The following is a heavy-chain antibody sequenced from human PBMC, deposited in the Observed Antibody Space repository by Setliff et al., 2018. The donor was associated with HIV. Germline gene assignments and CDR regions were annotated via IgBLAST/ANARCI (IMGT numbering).Heavy chain of an antibody. D-gene: IGHD2-2*01. Sequence: PSETLSLTCAVSGYSISSSYYWGWIRQPPGKGLEWIGEIFHTGSTNYNPSLKSRVTISVDTSKNHFSLNVSSLTAADTALYFCARLMPNWDYFDYWGQGTQVTVSS. CDR3: ARLMPNWDYFDY. CDR2: IFHTGST. CDR1: GYSISSSYY. J-gene: IGHJ4*02. V-gene: IGHV4-38-2*01.